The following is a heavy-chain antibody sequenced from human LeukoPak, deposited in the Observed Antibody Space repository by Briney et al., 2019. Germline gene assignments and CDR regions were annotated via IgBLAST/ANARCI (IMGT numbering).Heavy chain of an antibody. V-gene: IGHV4-4*07. CDR2: IYTSGST. CDR3: ARGLDGTTPHYYYMDV. Sequence: SETLSLTCTVSGGSISSYYWSWIRQPAGKGLEWIGRIYTSGSTNYNPSLKSRVTMSVDTSKNQFSLKLSSVTAADTAVYYCARGLDGTTPHYYYMDVWGKGTTVTVSS. CDR1: GGSISSYY. D-gene: IGHD1-7*01. J-gene: IGHJ6*03.